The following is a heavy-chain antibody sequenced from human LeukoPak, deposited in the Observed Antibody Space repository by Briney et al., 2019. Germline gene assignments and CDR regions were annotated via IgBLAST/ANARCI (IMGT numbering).Heavy chain of an antibody. CDR2: IYSGGST. CDR3: ARPTAGMATPLDY. V-gene: IGHV3-66*04. Sequence: GGSLKLSCAASGFTVSSNYMSWVRQAPGKGLEWVSVIYSGGSTYYADSVKGRFTISRDNSKNTLYLQMNSLRAEDTAVYYCARPTAGMATPLDYWDQGTLVTVSS. D-gene: IGHD5-24*01. CDR1: GFTVSSNY. J-gene: IGHJ4*02.